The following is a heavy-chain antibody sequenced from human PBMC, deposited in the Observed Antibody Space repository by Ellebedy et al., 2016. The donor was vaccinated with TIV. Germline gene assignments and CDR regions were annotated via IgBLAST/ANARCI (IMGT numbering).Heavy chain of an antibody. CDR1: GGTFSSYA. V-gene: IGHV1-2*02. CDR2: INPNSGGT. CDR3: ARGLGLGELFENWFDP. Sequence: ASVKVSCKASGGTFSSYAISWVRQAPGQGLEWMGWINPNSGGTNYAQKFQGRVTMTRDTSISTAYMELSRLRSDDTAVYYCARGLGLGELFENWFDPWGQGTLVTVSS. D-gene: IGHD3-10*01. J-gene: IGHJ5*02.